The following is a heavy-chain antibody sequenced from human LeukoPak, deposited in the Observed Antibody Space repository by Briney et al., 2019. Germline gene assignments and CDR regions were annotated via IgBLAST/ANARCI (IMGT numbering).Heavy chain of an antibody. CDR1: GFTLSSYG. V-gene: IGHV3-33*01. Sequence: GGSLRLSCAASGFTLSSYGMHWVRQAPGKGLEWVAVIWYDGSNKYYADSVKGRFTISRDNSKNTLYLQMNSLRAEDTAVYYCARERRELLFDYWGQGTLVTVSS. CDR3: ARERRELLFDY. J-gene: IGHJ4*02. CDR2: IWYDGSNK. D-gene: IGHD1-26*01.